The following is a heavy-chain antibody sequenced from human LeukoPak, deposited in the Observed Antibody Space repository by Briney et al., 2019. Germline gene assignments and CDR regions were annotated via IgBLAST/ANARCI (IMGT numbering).Heavy chain of an antibody. CDR1: GYTLTELS. Sequence: ASVKVSCKVSGYTLTELSMHWVRQAPGKGLEWMGGFDPEDGETIYAQKFQGRVTMTEDTSTDTAYMELSSLRSEDTAVYYCATWTGGSGYYNHWGQGTLVTVSS. CDR2: FDPEDGET. D-gene: IGHD3-22*01. V-gene: IGHV1-24*01. J-gene: IGHJ5*02. CDR3: ATWTGGSGYYNH.